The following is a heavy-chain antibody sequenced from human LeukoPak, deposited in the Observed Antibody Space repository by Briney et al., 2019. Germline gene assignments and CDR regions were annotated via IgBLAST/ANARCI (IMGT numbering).Heavy chain of an antibody. CDR3: ARRYSSSRRFYYYYYMDV. D-gene: IGHD6-6*01. Sequence: PSETLSLTCAVYGGSFSGYYWSWIRQPPGKGLEWIGEINHSGSTNYNPSLKSRVTISVDTSKNQFSLKLSSVTAADTAVYYCARRYSSSRRFYYYYYMDVWGKGTTVTVSS. V-gene: IGHV4-34*01. CDR1: GGSFSGYY. J-gene: IGHJ6*03. CDR2: INHSGST.